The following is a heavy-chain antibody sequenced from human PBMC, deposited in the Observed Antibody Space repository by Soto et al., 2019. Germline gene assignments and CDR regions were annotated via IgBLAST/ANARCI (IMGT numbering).Heavy chain of an antibody. D-gene: IGHD1-26*01. Sequence: SETLSLTCTVSGGSISSSSYYWGWIRQPPGKGLEWIGSIYYSGSTYYNPSLKSRVTISVDTSKNQFSLKLSSVTAADTAVYYCARPIGWELTQAAAFNIWGKGPMFTVS. CDR1: GGSISSSSYY. CDR2: IYYSGST. J-gene: IGHJ3*02. CDR3: ARPIGWELTQAAAFNI. V-gene: IGHV4-39*01.